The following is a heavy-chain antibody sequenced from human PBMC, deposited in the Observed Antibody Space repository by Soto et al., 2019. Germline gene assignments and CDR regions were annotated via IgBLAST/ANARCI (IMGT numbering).Heavy chain of an antibody. CDR2: IKHDGSEQ. J-gene: IGHJ4*02. CDR1: GLTFSNYW. V-gene: IGHV3-7*01. Sequence: GGSLRLSCAASGLTFSNYWMSWVRQAPGKGLEWVANIKHDGSEQYYSDSVKGRVTISRDNAKNSLYLQMNSLRAEDTAVYYCAGDRPQGKRLPDYWGQGTPVTVSS. CDR3: AGDRPQGKRLPDY. D-gene: IGHD3-16*01.